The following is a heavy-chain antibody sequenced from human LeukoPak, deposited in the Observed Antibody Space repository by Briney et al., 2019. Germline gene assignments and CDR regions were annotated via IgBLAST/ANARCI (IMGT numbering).Heavy chain of an antibody. CDR3: ARESGGSWTNFDY. D-gene: IGHD2-15*01. V-gene: IGHV3-11*01. CDR1: GFTFSDYY. Sequence: GGSLRLSRAASGFTFSDYYMSWIRQAPGKGLQWLAYISSRGSGTYYADAVKGRFTISRDNAKNSLYLHVSSLRGDDTAVYYCARESGGSWTNFDYWGQGTPVTVSS. J-gene: IGHJ4*02. CDR2: ISSRGSGT.